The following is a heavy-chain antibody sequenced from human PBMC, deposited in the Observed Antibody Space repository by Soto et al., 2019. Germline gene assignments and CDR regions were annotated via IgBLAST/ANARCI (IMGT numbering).Heavy chain of an antibody. J-gene: IGHJ6*02. D-gene: IGHD1-26*01. V-gene: IGHV3-30-3*01. Sequence: GGSLRLSCAASGFTFSSYAMHWVRQAPGKGLEWVAVISYDGSNKYYADSVKGRFTISRDNSKNTLYLQMNSLRAEYTAVYYCAREIVGASFNYYGMDVWGQGTTVTVSS. CDR2: ISYDGSNK. CDR3: AREIVGASFNYYGMDV. CDR1: GFTFSSYA.